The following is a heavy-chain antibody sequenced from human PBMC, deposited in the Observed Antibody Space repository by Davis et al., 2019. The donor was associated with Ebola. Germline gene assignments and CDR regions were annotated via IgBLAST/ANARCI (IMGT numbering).Heavy chain of an antibody. CDR2: IYPGDSDT. CDR3: ARRVDFKDTAKPYYYYYYGMDV. J-gene: IGHJ6*02. V-gene: IGHV5-51*01. CDR1: GYSFTSYW. Sequence: GESLKISCKGSGYSFTSYWIGWVRQMPGKGLEWMGIIYPGDSDTRYSPSFQGQVTISADKSISTAYLQWSSLKASDTAMYYCARRVDFKDTAKPYYYYYYGMDVWGQGTTVTVFS. D-gene: IGHD5-18*01.